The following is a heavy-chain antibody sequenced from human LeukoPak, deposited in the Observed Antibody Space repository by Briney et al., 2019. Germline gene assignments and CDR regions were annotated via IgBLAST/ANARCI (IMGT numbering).Heavy chain of an antibody. CDR3: ARDTVAVENWFDP. D-gene: IGHD6-19*01. CDR1: GYTFTGYY. CDR2: INPNSGGT. V-gene: IGHV1-2*02. Sequence: GASVKVSCKASGYTFTGYYLHWVRQAPGQGLEWMGWINPNSGGTSYAQKFQGRVTMTRDTSISTAYMELSRLRSDDTAVYYCARDTVAVENWFDPWGQGTLVTVYS. J-gene: IGHJ5*02.